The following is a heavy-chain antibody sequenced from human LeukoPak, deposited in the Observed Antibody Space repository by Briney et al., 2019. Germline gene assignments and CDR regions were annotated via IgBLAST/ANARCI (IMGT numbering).Heavy chain of an antibody. Sequence: ASVKVSCKASGYTFTSYGISWVRQAPGQGLEWMGWISAYNGNTNYAQKLQGRVTMTTGTSTSTAYMELRSLRSDDTAVYYCARRRGDSLYYYGMDVWGQGTTVTVSS. CDR2: ISAYNGNT. CDR3: ARRRGDSLYYYGMDV. D-gene: IGHD4-17*01. V-gene: IGHV1-18*01. J-gene: IGHJ6*02. CDR1: GYTFTSYG.